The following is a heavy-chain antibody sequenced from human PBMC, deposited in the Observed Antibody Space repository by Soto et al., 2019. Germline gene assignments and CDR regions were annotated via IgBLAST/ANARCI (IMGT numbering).Heavy chain of an antibody. CDR1: GFTFSSYW. V-gene: IGHV3-7*01. Sequence: PGGSLRLSCAASGFTFSSYWMSWVRQAPGKGLEWVANIKQDGSEKYYVDSVKGRFTIPRDNAKNSLYLQMNSLRAEDTAVYYCARDGNYDYVWGSYRRYYFDYWGQGTLVTVSS. CDR3: ARDGNYDYVWGSYRRYYFDY. J-gene: IGHJ4*02. CDR2: IKQDGSEK. D-gene: IGHD3-16*02.